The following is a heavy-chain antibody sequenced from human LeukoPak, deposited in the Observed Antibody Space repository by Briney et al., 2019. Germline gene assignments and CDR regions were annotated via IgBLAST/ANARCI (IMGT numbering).Heavy chain of an antibody. V-gene: IGHV4-39*07. D-gene: IGHD5-12*01. CDR2: VFYNGAT. CDR1: GGSISSSIYY. Sequence: PSETLSLTCIVSGGSISSSIYYWAWVRQPPGKGLEWIGTVFYNGATQYSPSLRSRVTLSIDTSTNQFSLKLTSVTAADTALYYCARARGEVAIDYWGQGTLVTVSA. J-gene: IGHJ4*02. CDR3: ARARGEVAIDY.